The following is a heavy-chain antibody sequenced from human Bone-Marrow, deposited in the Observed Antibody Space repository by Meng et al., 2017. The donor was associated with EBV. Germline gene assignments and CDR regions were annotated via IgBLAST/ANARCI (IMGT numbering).Heavy chain of an antibody. CDR2: ISNSGTTI. V-gene: IGHV3-11*01. CDR3: ARGSGRWTFDY. J-gene: IGHJ4*02. Sequence: VELVRSGGDLVRPGGSLRLSCAASGFIFSDSYMSWIRQTPGKGLEWISYISNSGTTIKYADSVKGRFTISRDNAKNSLYLQMNSLRADDTAVYFCARGSGRWTFDYWGQGTLVTVSS. D-gene: IGHD1-26*01. CDR1: GFIFSDSY.